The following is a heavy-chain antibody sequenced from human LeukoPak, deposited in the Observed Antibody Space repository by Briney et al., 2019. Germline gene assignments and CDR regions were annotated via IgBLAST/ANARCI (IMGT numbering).Heavy chain of an antibody. CDR3: ARDPSAGGWRYYYYYYYMDV. Sequence: GASVKVSCKASGYTFTSNGISWVRQAPGQGLEWMGWISADNGDTNYAQKVQGRVTMTRDMSTSTVYMELSSLRSEDTAVYYCARDPSAGGWRYYYYYYYMDVWGKGTTVTVSS. CDR1: GYTFTSNG. D-gene: IGHD2-15*01. CDR2: ISADNGDT. J-gene: IGHJ6*03. V-gene: IGHV1-18*01.